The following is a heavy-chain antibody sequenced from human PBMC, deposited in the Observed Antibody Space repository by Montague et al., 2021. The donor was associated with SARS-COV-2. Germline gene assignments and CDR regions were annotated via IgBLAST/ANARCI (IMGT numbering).Heavy chain of an antibody. Sequence: SLRLSCAASGFTFSSYSMNWVRQAPGKGLEWVSSISSSSSYIYYADSVKGRFTISRDNAKNSLYLQMNSLRAEDTAEYYCARDFNYYYYYGMDVWGQGTTVTVSS. CDR1: GFTFSSYS. V-gene: IGHV3-21*01. CDR2: ISSSSSYI. CDR3: ARDFNYYYYYGMDV. J-gene: IGHJ6*02.